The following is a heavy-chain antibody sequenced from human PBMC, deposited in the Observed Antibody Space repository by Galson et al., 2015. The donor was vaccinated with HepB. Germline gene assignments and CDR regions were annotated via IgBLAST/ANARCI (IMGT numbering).Heavy chain of an antibody. CDR2: ITHSGST. Sequence: SETLSLTCAVYGGSFSDFHWIWVRQPPGKGLEWIGEITHSGSTSYNPSLKSRVTISVDTSKKQFSLKLSSVTAADTAVYYCARVDCDNISCSHRGADYWGQGTLVTVSS. D-gene: IGHD2-2*01. V-gene: IGHV4-34*01. CDR3: ARVDCDNISCSHRGADY. CDR1: GGSFSDFH. J-gene: IGHJ4*02.